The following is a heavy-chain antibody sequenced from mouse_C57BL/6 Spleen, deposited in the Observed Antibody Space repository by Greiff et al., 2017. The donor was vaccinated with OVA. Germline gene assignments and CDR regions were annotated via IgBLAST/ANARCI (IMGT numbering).Heavy chain of an antibody. Sequence: EVQLQQSGTVLARPGASVKMSCKTSGYTFTSYWMHWVKQRPGQGLEWIGAIYPGNSDTSYNQKFKGKAKLTAVTSASTAYMELSSLTNEDSAVYYCTRSTTVVANYAMDYWGQGTSVTVSS. V-gene: IGHV1-5*01. D-gene: IGHD1-1*01. CDR2: IYPGNSDT. CDR1: GYTFTSYW. CDR3: TRSTTVVANYAMDY. J-gene: IGHJ4*01.